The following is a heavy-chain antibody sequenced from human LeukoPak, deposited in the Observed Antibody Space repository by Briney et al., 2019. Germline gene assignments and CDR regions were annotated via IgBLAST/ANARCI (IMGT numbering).Heavy chain of an antibody. D-gene: IGHD1-1*01. V-gene: IGHV3-48*03. CDR1: GFTFSSYE. J-gene: IGHJ6*02. Sequence: GGSLRLSCAASGFTFSSYEMNWVRQAPGKGLEWVSFVTSSGATIYNADSVKGRFTISRDNAKNSLYLQMNSLRAEDTAVYCCARGASNWNFDYYGMDVWGQGTTVTVSS. CDR2: VTSSGATI. CDR3: ARGASNWNFDYYGMDV.